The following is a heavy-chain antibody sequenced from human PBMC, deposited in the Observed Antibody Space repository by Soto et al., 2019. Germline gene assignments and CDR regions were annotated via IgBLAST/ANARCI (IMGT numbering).Heavy chain of an antibody. CDR1: GFTFSSYG. D-gene: IGHD3-22*01. J-gene: IGHJ4*02. Sequence: GGSLRLSCAASGFTFSSYGMHWVRQAPGKGLEWVAVIWYDGSNKYYADSVKGRFTISRDNSKNTLYLQMNSLRAEDTAVYYCARFGDYYDSSGLDYWGQGTLVTVSS. CDR2: IWYDGSNK. V-gene: IGHV3-33*01. CDR3: ARFGDYYDSSGLDY.